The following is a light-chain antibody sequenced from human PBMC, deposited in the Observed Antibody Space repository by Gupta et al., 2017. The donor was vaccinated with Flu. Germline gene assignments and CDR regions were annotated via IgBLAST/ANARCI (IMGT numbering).Light chain of an antibody. J-gene: IGLJ3*02. CDR2: EVS. CDR3: SSYSSSTTPGV. V-gene: IGLV2-14*01. CDR1: SSDVGGYNF. Sequence: QSALTQPASVSGSPGQSTTISCTGTSSDVGGYNFVSWYQQYPGKAPKVMIYEVSNRPSGVSNRFSGSKSGNTASLTISGLQAEDEADYYCSSYSSSTTPGVFGGGTKLTVL.